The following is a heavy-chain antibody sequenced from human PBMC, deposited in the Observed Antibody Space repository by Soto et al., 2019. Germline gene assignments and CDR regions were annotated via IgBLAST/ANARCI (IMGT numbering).Heavy chain of an antibody. CDR1: GYTFTSYY. Sequence: ASVKVSCKASGYTFTSYYMHWVRQAPGQGLEWMGIINPSGGSTSYAQKFQGRVTMTRDTSTSTVYMELSSLRSEDTAVYYCARDSISLIAVAGTEGYYYYYYMDVWGKGTTVTVSS. J-gene: IGHJ6*03. CDR2: INPSGGST. V-gene: IGHV1-46*03. CDR3: ARDSISLIAVAGTEGYYYYYYMDV. D-gene: IGHD6-19*01.